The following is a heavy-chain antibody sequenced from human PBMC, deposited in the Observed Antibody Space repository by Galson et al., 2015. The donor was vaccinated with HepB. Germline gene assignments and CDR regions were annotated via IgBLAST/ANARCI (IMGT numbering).Heavy chain of an antibody. Sequence: TLSLTCTVSGGSISTAGYYWSWIRQHPGKGLEWIGYIYYSGSTSYNPSLKSRVTISVDTSKNQFSLKLSSVTAADTAVYYCARGHMITWVIDYWGQGTLVTVSS. CDR1: GGSISTAGYY. CDR3: ARGHMITWVIDY. CDR2: IYYSGST. D-gene: IGHD3-16*01. V-gene: IGHV4-31*03. J-gene: IGHJ4*02.